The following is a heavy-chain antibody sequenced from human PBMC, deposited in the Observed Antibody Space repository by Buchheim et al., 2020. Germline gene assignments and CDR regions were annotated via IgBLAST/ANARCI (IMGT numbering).Heavy chain of an antibody. Sequence: EVQLLESGGGLVQPGGSLRLSCAASGFTFSSYAMSWVRQAPGKGLEWVSAISGSGGSTYYADSVKGRFTISRDNSKNTLYLQMNSLRAEDTAVYYCAKVGYSSSWSFDYYYMDVWGKGTT. CDR2: ISGSGGST. CDR1: GFTFSSYA. CDR3: AKVGYSSSWSFDYYYMDV. D-gene: IGHD6-13*01. J-gene: IGHJ6*03. V-gene: IGHV3-23*01.